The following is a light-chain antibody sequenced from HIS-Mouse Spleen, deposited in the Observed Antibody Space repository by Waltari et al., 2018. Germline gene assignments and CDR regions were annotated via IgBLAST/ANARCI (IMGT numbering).Light chain of an antibody. V-gene: IGLV2-8*01. CDR2: EVS. CDR3: SSYAGSNNFGV. CDR1: SRDGGGYNS. Sequence: QSALTQPPSASGSPGQSVTIPCTGTSRDGGGYNSVSLYQQHPGKAPKLMIYEVSKRPSGVPDRFSGSKSGNTASLTVSGLQAEDEADYYCSSYAGSNNFGVFGGGTKLTVL. J-gene: IGLJ3*02.